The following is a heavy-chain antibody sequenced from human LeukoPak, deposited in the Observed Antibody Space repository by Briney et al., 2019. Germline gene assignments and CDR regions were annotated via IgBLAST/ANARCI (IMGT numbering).Heavy chain of an antibody. Sequence: SETLSLTCTVPGGSISSYYWSWIRQPPGKGLAWIGYIYTSGSTNYDPSLKSRFTISVDTSKNQFSLKLSSVTAADTAVYYCARQNPSKAVYFDYWGQGTMVIVSS. J-gene: IGHJ4*02. D-gene: IGHD6-19*01. CDR3: ARQNPSKAVYFDY. CDR2: IYTSGST. CDR1: GGSISSYY. V-gene: IGHV4-4*09.